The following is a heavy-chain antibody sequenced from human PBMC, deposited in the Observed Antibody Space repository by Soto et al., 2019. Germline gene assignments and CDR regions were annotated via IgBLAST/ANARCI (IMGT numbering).Heavy chain of an antibody. CDR2: ISAYNGNT. D-gene: IGHD1-7*01. J-gene: IGHJ6*02. Sequence: QVPLVQSGAEVKKPGASVKVSCKASGYTFTSYGISWVRQAPGQGLEWMGWISAYNGNTNYAQKLQGRVTMTTDTSTSTAYMELRSLRSDDTAVYYCARDSAKENWNYALYCMDFWGQGTTVTVAS. V-gene: IGHV1-18*01. CDR1: GYTFTSYG. CDR3: ARDSAKENWNYALYCMDF.